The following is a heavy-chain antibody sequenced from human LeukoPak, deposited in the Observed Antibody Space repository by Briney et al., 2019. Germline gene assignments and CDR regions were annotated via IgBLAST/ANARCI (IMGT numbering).Heavy chain of an antibody. Sequence: GGSLRLSCTASGFIFSGSWMAWIRQAPGKGLEWVAIIKKDGSEKYYVDSMKGRFTISRDNAKNSLFLQMNSLRAEDTAIYYCTTDTWYSAGYWGQGTLVTVSS. CDR2: IKKDGSEK. D-gene: IGHD2-15*01. CDR3: TTDTWYSAGY. CDR1: GFIFSGSW. V-gene: IGHV3-7*03. J-gene: IGHJ4*02.